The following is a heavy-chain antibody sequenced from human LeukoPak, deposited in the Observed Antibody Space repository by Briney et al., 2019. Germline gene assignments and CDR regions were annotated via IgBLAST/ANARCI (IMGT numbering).Heavy chain of an antibody. CDR3: ARDPYYDILTGYYDGCPDY. J-gene: IGHJ4*02. D-gene: IGHD3-9*01. CDR1: GFTFSSYA. CDR2: ISGSGGST. Sequence: PGGSLRLSCAASGFTFSSYAMSWVRQAPGKGLEWVSAISGSGGSTYYADSVKGRFTISRDNSKNTLYLQMNSLRAEDTAVYYCARDPYYDILTGYYDGCPDYWGQGTLVTVSS. V-gene: IGHV3-23*01.